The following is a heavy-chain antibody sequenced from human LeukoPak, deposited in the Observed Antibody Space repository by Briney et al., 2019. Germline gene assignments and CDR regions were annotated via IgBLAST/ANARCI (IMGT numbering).Heavy chain of an antibody. V-gene: IGHV4-34*01. CDR1: GGSFSGYY. J-gene: IGHJ6*02. Sequence: SETLSLICAVYGGSFSGYYWSWIRQHPGKGPEWIGEINHSGSTNYNPSLKSRVTISVDTSKNQFSLKLSSVTAADTAVYYCARSPARRPYYSYGMDVWGQGTTVTVYS. CDR3: ARSPARRPYYSYGMDV. CDR2: INHSGST. D-gene: IGHD6-6*01.